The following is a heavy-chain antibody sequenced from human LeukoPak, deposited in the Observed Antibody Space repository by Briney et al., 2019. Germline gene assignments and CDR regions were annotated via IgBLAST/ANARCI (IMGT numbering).Heavy chain of an antibody. CDR1: GYTFTGYY. J-gene: IGHJ4*02. V-gene: IGHV1-2*02. CDR2: INPNSGGT. CDR3: ARDERWQTTHNFDY. Sequence: ASVKVSCKASGYTFTGYYIHWVRQAPGQGLEWMGWINPNSGGTNYVQKFQGRVTMTRDTSISTVYMELRSLRSDDTAVYYCARDERWQTTHNFDYWGQGTLVTVSS. D-gene: IGHD4-23*01.